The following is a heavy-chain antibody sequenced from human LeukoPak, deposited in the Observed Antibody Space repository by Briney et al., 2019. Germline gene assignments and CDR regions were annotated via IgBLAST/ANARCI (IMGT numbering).Heavy chain of an antibody. Sequence: PGGSLRLSCAAYGFTFSSYSMNWVRQAPGKGLEWVSYISSSSTIYYADSVKGRFTISRDNAKNSLYLQMNSLRAEDTAVYYCAREYSSSSSYYFDYWGQGTLVTVSS. V-gene: IGHV3-48*04. CDR2: ISSSSTI. D-gene: IGHD6-6*01. CDR1: GFTFSSYS. CDR3: AREYSSSSSYYFDY. J-gene: IGHJ4*02.